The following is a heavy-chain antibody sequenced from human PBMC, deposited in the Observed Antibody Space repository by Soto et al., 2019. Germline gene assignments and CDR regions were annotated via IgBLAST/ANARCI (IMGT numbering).Heavy chain of an antibody. CDR1: GYTFTSYG. V-gene: IGHV1-18*01. CDR2: ISAYNGNT. CDR3: ATVLNFLGELSS. Sequence: ASVKVSCKASGYTFTSYGITWVRQAPGQGLEWMGWISAYNGNTNYAQKLQGRVTMTTYTSTSTAYMELRSLRSDDTAVYYCATVLNFLGELSSWGQGTLVTVSS. J-gene: IGHJ4*02. D-gene: IGHD3-16*02.